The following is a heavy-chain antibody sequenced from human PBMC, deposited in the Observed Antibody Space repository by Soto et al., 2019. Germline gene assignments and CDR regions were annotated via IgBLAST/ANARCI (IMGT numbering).Heavy chain of an antibody. V-gene: IGHV4-59*08. D-gene: IGHD6-19*01. J-gene: IGHJ4*02. CDR3: ARHSSGWYVDY. Sequence: SETLSLTCTVSGGSISSYYWSWIRQPPGKGLEWIGYIYYSGSTNYNPSLKSRVTITVDTSKNQFSLKLSSVTAADTAVYYCARHSSGWYVDYWGQGTLVTVSS. CDR1: GGSISSYY. CDR2: IYYSGST.